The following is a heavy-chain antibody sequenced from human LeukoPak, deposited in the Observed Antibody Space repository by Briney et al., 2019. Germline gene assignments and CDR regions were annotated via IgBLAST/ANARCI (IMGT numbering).Heavy chain of an antibody. Sequence: GRSLRLSCAASGFTFSSYGMHWVRQAPGKGLEWVANIKYDGSERYYVDSVKGRFTISRDNTKNSLYLQMNSLRAEDTAVYYCAKEVMETTFFDYWGQGTLVTVSS. V-gene: IGHV3-7*03. CDR3: AKEVMETTFFDY. CDR1: GFTFSSYG. J-gene: IGHJ4*02. D-gene: IGHD3-16*01. CDR2: IKYDGSER.